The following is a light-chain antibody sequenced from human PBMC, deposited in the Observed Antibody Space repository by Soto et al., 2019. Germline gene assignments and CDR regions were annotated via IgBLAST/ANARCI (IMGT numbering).Light chain of an antibody. CDR1: QSISSW. J-gene: IGKJ1*01. CDR3: QQYNDNWT. Sequence: NQMPPSPSTLSPSVGDRVTITCRASQSISSWLAWYQQKPGQAPKLLIYKASTLQSGVLSRFSGSGSGTEFTLAISSLQPDDSATYYCQQYNDNWTFGQGTKV. V-gene: IGKV1-5*03. CDR2: KAS.